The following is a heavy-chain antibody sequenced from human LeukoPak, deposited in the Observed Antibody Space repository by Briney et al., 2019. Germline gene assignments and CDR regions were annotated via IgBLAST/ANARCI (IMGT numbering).Heavy chain of an antibody. CDR1: GLSFGSYV. D-gene: IGHD6-13*01. CDR2: ISGSGAST. J-gene: IGHJ4*02. CDR3: AKDFISQLVPRGSDY. Sequence: PGGSLRLSCATSGLSFGSYVMTRVRQAPGKGLEWVSGISGSGASTYYADSVKGRFTISRDNSKNTLFLQMNGLRAEDTAVYYCAKDFISQLVPRGSDYWGQGTLVTVSS. V-gene: IGHV3-23*01.